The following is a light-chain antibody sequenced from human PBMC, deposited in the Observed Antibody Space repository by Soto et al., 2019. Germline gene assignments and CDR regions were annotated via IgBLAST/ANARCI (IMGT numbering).Light chain of an antibody. Sequence: QSALTQDASVSGSPGQSITISCTGTSSDVGGFNYVSWYQQHPGKAPKLMIYDVFTRPSGVSNRFSGSKSGTTASLTISALQAEDEADYYCTSWTSTSTYVFGSGTKLTVL. CDR1: SSDVGGFNY. CDR3: TSWTSTSTYV. J-gene: IGLJ1*01. CDR2: DVF. V-gene: IGLV2-14*03.